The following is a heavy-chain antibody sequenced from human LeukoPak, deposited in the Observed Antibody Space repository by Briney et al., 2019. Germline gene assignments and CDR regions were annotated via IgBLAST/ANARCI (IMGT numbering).Heavy chain of an antibody. V-gene: IGHV1-69*13. J-gene: IGHJ4*02. CDR3: ARGGDAGVWYYYCDF. CDR2: IIPIFDTT. CDR1: GGTFGNYA. D-gene: IGHD6-19*01. Sequence: ASVTVSFTTSGGTFGNYAINWVRQAPGHGLEWMGGIIPIFDTTNYAQKFQGRVTITADESTTTAYMELSSLRSEDTAMYYCARGGDAGVWYYYCDFWGQGTQVTVSS.